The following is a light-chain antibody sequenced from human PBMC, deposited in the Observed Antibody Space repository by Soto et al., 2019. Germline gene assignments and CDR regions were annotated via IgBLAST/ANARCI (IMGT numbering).Light chain of an antibody. CDR3: GTWDSSLRVYV. CDR1: SSNIGTYY. V-gene: IGLV1-51*01. Sequence: QSVLTQPPSVSAAPGHEVTISCSGSSSNIGTYYVSWYQQLPGTAPKLLIYDNNKRPSGIPDRFSGSKSGASATLGIAGLQTGDEADYYCGTWDSSLRVYVFGTGTKLTV. J-gene: IGLJ1*01. CDR2: DNN.